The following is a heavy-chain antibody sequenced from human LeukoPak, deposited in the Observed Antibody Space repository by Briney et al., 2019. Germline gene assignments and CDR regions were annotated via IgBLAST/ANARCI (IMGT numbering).Heavy chain of an antibody. D-gene: IGHD2-2*01. CDR2: INHSGST. CDR1: GGSFSGYY. Sequence: SETLSLTCAVYGGSFSGYYWSWIRQPPGKGLEWIGEINHSGSTNYNPSLKSRVTISVDTSKNQFSLKLSSATAADTAVYYCARRLVPAAINYFDYWGQGTLVTVSS. J-gene: IGHJ4*02. V-gene: IGHV4-34*01. CDR3: ARRLVPAAINYFDY.